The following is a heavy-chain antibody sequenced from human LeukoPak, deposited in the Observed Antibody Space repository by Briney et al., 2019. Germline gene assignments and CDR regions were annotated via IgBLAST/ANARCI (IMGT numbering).Heavy chain of an antibody. Sequence: PGGSLRLSCEGSGFTFSTYWMSWVRQAPGKGLQWVANIKTDGSEKYYVDSVKGRFTISRDNAKNSLYLQMNSLRAEDTAVYYCATYSSLNRREFQFWGQGTLLTVSS. CDR2: IKTDGSEK. CDR3: ATYSSLNRREFQF. J-gene: IGHJ1*01. D-gene: IGHD3-22*01. V-gene: IGHV3-7*01. CDR1: GFTFSTYW.